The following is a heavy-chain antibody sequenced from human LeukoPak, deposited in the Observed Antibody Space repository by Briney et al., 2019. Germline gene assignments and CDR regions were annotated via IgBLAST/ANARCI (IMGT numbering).Heavy chain of an antibody. V-gene: IGHV3-21*01. J-gene: IGHJ6*02. CDR2: ISSSSSYI. CDR3: ARHGPGGMDV. CDR1: GFTFSSYS. D-gene: IGHD5-24*01. Sequence: GGSLRLSCAGSGFTFSSYSMNWVRQAPGKGLEWVSSISSSSSYIYYADSVKGRFTISRDNAKNSLYLQMNSLRAEDTAVYYCARHGPGGMDVWGQGTTVTVSS.